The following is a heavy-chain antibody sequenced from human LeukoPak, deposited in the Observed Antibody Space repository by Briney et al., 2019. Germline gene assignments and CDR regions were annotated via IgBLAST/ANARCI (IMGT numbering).Heavy chain of an antibody. CDR3: ARGGSYYDSSGYSYYGMDV. Sequence: SETLSLTCAVYGGSFSGYYWSWIRQPPGKGLEWIGEINHSGSTNYNPSLKSRVTISVDTSKNQFSLKLSSVTAADTAVYYCARGGSYYDSSGYSYYGMDVWGQGTTVTVS. V-gene: IGHV4-34*01. CDR2: INHSGST. CDR1: GGSFSGYY. D-gene: IGHD3-22*01. J-gene: IGHJ6*02.